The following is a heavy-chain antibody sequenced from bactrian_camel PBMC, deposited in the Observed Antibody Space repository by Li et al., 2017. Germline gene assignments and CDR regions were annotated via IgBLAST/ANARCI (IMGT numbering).Heavy chain of an antibody. V-gene: IGHV3S42*01. CDR2: IDSLGGT. CDR1: GFTFSTVS. Sequence: DVQLVESGGGLVQPGGSLRLSCAASGFTFSTVSMAWVRQAPGKGLERVSLIDSLGGTWYADSMKSRFTVSRDNAKNTLYLQMNSLKTEDTAVYYCAAFSFNGPRGQGTQVTVS. CDR3: AAFSFNGP. J-gene: IGHJ4*01.